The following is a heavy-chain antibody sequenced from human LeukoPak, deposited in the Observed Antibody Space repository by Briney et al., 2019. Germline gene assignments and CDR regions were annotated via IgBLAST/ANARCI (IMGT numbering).Heavy chain of an antibody. J-gene: IGHJ4*02. CDR2: INHSGST. V-gene: IGHV4-34*01. CDR3: ARDRGYYDSSGYYKYYFDY. D-gene: IGHD3-22*01. Sequence: SETLSLTCAVYGGSFSGYYWSWIRQPPGKGLEWIGEINHSGSTNYNPSLKNRVTISVDTSKNQFSLKLSPVTAADTAVYYCARDRGYYDSSGYYKYYFDYWGQGTLVTVSS. CDR1: GGSFSGYY.